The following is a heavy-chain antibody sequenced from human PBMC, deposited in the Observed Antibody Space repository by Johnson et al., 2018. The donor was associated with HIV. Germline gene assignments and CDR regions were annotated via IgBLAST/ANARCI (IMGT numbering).Heavy chain of an antibody. CDR2: ISFDGGTK. D-gene: IGHD3-22*01. CDR1: GFTFSSYA. J-gene: IGHJ3*02. V-gene: IGHV3-30*04. CDR3: AKAPLSGYEDAFDI. Sequence: QVQLVEFGGGLAKPAWSLRLSCAASGFTFSSYAMHWVRQAPGKGLEWVALISFDGGTKYYADSVKGRFIISRDDSKDTLHLHMNSLRPEDTAVYFCAKAPLSGYEDAFDIWGQGTMVTVSS.